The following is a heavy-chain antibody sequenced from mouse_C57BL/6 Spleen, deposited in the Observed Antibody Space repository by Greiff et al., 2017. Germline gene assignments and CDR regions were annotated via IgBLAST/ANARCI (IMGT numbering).Heavy chain of an antibody. CDR3: ARDRAVVAPYAKDY. J-gene: IGHJ4*01. CDR1: GFTFSSYA. CDR2: ISDGGSYT. V-gene: IGHV5-4*01. D-gene: IGHD1-1*01. Sequence: EVQLVESGGGLVKPGGSLTLSCAASGFTFSSYAMSWVRQTPEKRLEWVATISDGGSYTYYSDNVKGRFTISIDNAKNNLYLQMSHLKSEDPAMYYCARDRAVVAPYAKDYWGQGASVSVSS.